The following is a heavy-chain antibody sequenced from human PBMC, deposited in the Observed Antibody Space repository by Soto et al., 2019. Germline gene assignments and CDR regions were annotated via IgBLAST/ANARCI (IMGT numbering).Heavy chain of an antibody. CDR1: GGSISSYY. CDR3: ARALVKWELYFDY. D-gene: IGHD1-26*01. Sequence: PSETLSLTCTVSGGSISSYYWSWIRQPPGKGLEWIGYIYYSGSTNYNPSLKSRVTISVDTSKNQFSLKLSSVTAADTAVYYCARALVKWELYFDYWGQGTLVTVSS. J-gene: IGHJ4*02. V-gene: IGHV4-59*01. CDR2: IYYSGST.